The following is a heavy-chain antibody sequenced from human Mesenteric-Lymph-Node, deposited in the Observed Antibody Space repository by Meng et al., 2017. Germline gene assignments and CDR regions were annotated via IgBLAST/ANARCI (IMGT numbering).Heavy chain of an antibody. CDR2: ITPYSGGT. V-gene: IGHV1-2*02. J-gene: IGHJ4*02. CDR1: GYTFTDYY. Sequence: ASVKVSCKASGYTFTDYYLHWVRQAPGRGLEWMGWITPYSGGTNYAQKFQGRVTMTRDTSTRTAYMELSSLIPDDTAVYYCVRAPPGGDSDGTTYYYRAYFAFWGQGTLVTVSS. CDR3: VRAPPGGDSDGTTYYYRAYFAF. D-gene: IGHD3-22*01.